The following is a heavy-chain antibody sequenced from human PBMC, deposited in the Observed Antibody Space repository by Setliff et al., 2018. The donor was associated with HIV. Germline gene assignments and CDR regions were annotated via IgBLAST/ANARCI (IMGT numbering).Heavy chain of an antibody. CDR1: GFNFRNAW. Sequence: GGSLRLSCAASGFNFRNAWMSWVRQASGGGLEWVGRIKTKSDGGTTDYAAPVKGRFTISRDDSKNTLYLQMNSLKTGDTAIYYCTIDRRVTMVRGTDYYYYYMDVWGKGTTVTVSS. J-gene: IGHJ6*03. CDR3: TIDRRVTMVRGTDYYYYYMDV. V-gene: IGHV3-15*01. CDR2: IKTKSDGGTT. D-gene: IGHD3-10*01.